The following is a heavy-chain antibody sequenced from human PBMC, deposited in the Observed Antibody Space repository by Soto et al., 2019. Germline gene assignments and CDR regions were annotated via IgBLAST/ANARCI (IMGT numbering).Heavy chain of an antibody. CDR3: ARDCGGSCYSGYYYYGMDV. CDR1: GGSISSGGYY. Sequence: PSETLSLTCTVSGGSISSGGYYWSWIRQHPGKGLEWIGYIYYSGSTYYNPSLKSRVTISVDTSKNQFSLKLSSVTAEDTAVYYCARDCGGSCYSGYYYYGMDVWGQGTTATVSS. V-gene: IGHV4-31*03. D-gene: IGHD2-15*01. J-gene: IGHJ6*02. CDR2: IYYSGST.